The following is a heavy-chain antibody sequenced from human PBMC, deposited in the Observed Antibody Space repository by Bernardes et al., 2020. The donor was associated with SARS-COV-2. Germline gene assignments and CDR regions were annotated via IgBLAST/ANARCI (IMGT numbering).Heavy chain of an antibody. CDR1: GFTFSNYW. V-gene: IGHV3-7*04. Sequence: GGSLRLSCAASGFTFSNYWMSWVRQAPGKGLEWVANVKEDGSGKYYVDSVRGRFTISRDNAKNSLYLQINSLRAEDTALYYCARDGGGRDFWSGYFGSHFYFAMDAWGQGTTVTVSS. D-gene: IGHD3-3*01. J-gene: IGHJ6*02. CDR3: ARDGGGRDFWSGYFGSHFYFAMDA. CDR2: VKEDGSGK.